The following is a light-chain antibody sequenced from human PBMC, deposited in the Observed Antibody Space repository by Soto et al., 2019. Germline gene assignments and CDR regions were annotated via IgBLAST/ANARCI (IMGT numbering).Light chain of an antibody. CDR2: MNN. CDR1: RSNIGSAI. Sequence: QSVLTRPPSLSGTPGQTVTISCIGSRSNIGSAIVHWYQQLPGTAPKHLIYMNNQRPSGVPDRFSGSKSGTSASLVITGLRPEDEADYYCVAWDDNLSSRVFGGGTKLTVL. J-gene: IGLJ3*02. V-gene: IGLV1-47*01. CDR3: VAWDDNLSSRV.